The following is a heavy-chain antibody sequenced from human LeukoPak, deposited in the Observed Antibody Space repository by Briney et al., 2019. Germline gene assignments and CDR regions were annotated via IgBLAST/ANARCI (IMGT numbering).Heavy chain of an antibody. J-gene: IGHJ4*02. D-gene: IGHD3-10*01. CDR2: ISNTGVT. CDR1: GFTVSSNY. Sequence: GGSLRLSCAASGFTVSSNYMSWVRQAPGKGLEWVSTISNTGVTHYADSVKGRFTISRDSAKNSLYLQIYSLRDEDTAVYYCARYYFGSGNYRTFDRWGQGTLVTVSS. V-gene: IGHV3-69-1*01. CDR3: ARYYFGSGNYRTFDR.